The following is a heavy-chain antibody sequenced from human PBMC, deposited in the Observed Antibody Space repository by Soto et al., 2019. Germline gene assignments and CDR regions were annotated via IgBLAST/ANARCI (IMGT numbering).Heavy chain of an antibody. Sequence: GGSLRLSCAASGITFIADAMSWVHQAPGKGLEWVSAISGSGATTYYADSVKGRFTISRDKSKNTLYLQMNSLRAEDTALYYCAKPFSSNWYDYFDYWGQGSLVTVSS. CDR1: GITFIADA. D-gene: IGHD6-13*01. CDR3: AKPFSSNWYDYFDY. V-gene: IGHV3-23*01. CDR2: ISGSGATT. J-gene: IGHJ4*02.